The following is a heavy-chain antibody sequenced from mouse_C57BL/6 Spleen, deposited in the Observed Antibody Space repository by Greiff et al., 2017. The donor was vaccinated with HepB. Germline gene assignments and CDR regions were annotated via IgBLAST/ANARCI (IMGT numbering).Heavy chain of an antibody. D-gene: IGHD1-1*01. J-gene: IGHJ2*01. CDR2: IDPSDSYT. CDR3: ARSGGSSLFDY. Sequence: QVQLQQPGAELEMPGASVKLSCKASGYTFTSYWMHWVKQRPGQGLEWIGEIDPSDSYTNYNQKFKGKSTLTVDKSSSTAYMQLSSLTSEDSAVYYCARSGGSSLFDYWGQSTTLTVSS. V-gene: IGHV1-69*01. CDR1: GYTFTSYW.